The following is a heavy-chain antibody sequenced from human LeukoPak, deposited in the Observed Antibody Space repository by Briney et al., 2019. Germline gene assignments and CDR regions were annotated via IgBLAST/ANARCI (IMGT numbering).Heavy chain of an antibody. J-gene: IGHJ4*02. CDR1: GGSFSGYY. D-gene: IGHD6-6*01. V-gene: IGHV4-34*01. CDR2: INHSGST. Sequence: SETLSLTCAVYGGSFSGYYWSWIRQPPGKGLEWIGEINHSGSTNYNPSLKSRVTISVDTSKNQFSLKLGSVTAADTAVYYCARGPPTVSSIAARMAAPFDYWGQGTLVTVSS. CDR3: ARGPPTVSSIAARMAAPFDY.